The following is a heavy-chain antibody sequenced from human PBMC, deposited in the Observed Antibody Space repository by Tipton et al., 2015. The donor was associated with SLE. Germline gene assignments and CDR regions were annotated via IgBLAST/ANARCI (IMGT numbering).Heavy chain of an antibody. CDR3: ATQLGMDAFHI. CDR1: GFTFHDYA. V-gene: IGHV3-9*01. CDR2: LSWNSGTK. Sequence: SLRLSCAASGFTFHDYAMHWVRQAPGKGLEWVSGLSWNSGTKGYAASVKGRFTISRDNVKKSLHLQMDSLRGEDTALYYCATQLGMDAFHIWGQGTLVTVSS. J-gene: IGHJ3*02. D-gene: IGHD7-27*01.